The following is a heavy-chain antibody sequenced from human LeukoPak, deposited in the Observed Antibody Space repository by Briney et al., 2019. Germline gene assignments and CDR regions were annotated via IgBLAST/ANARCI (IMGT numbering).Heavy chain of an antibody. CDR1: GFTFSRYG. J-gene: IGHJ6*02. D-gene: IGHD6-19*01. CDR3: RRAAYGSSGWYYGMDV. V-gene: IGHV3-33*01. CDR2: IWYDGSKK. Sequence: GGSLRLSCAASGFTFSRYGMHWVRQAPGKGLEWVAVIWYDGSKKYYADSVKGRFTISRDNSKNTLYLQMNSLRAEDTAVYYCRRAAYGSSGWYYGMDVWGQGTTVTVSS.